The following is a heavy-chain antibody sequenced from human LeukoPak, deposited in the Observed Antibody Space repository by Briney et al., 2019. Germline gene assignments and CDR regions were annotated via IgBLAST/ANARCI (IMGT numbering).Heavy chain of an antibody. J-gene: IGHJ4*02. CDR2: ISSSSSYI. CDR1: GFTFSSYS. Sequence: PGGSLRLSCAASGFTFSSYSMNWVRQAPGKGLEWVSSISSSSSYIYYADSVKGRFTISRDNAKNSLYLQMNSLRAEDTAVYYCARVLWFGYYFDYWGQGTLVTVSS. D-gene: IGHD3-10*01. CDR3: ARVLWFGYYFDY. V-gene: IGHV3-21*01.